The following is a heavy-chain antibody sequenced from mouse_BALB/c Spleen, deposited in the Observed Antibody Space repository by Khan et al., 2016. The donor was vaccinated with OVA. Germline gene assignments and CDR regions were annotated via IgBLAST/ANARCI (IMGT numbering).Heavy chain of an antibody. Sequence: QVQLKQSGAELARPGASVQMSRKASGYTFTSYTMHWVKQRPGQGLEWIGYINPSSDYTNYNQKFKDKATLTADKSSNTAYMQLSSLTSEDSAVYYCVRFGREGAMDYWGQGTAVTVSS. V-gene: IGHV1-4*01. J-gene: IGHJ4*01. CDR1: GYTFTSYT. CDR3: VRFGREGAMDY. D-gene: IGHD3-1*01. CDR2: INPSSDYT.